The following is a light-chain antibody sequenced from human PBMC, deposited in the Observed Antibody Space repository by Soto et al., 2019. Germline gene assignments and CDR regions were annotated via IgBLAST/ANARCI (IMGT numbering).Light chain of an antibody. CDR1: QSVSNNY. V-gene: IGKV3-20*01. CDR2: GSS. J-gene: IGKJ2*01. CDR3: QQYGSSPPYS. Sequence: EVVLTQSPGTLSLSPGERATLSCRASQSVSNNYFAWYQQKPGQAPRLLIFGSSDSATGIPDRFSGSGSGTDFTLIISSLEPEDFAVYCCQQYGSSPPYSFGQGTKLEIK.